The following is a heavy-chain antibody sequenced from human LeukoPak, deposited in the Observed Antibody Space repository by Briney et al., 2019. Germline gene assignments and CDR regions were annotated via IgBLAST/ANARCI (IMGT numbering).Heavy chain of an antibody. CDR2: INHSGST. Sequence: SETLSPTCAVYGGSFSGYYWSWIRQPPGKGLEWIGEINHSGSTNYNPSLKSRVTISVDTSKNQFSLKLSSVTAADTAVYYCARGPSSYYYGSGSYYNPKYYNYGMDVWGQGTTVTVSS. CDR3: ARGPSSYYYGSGSYYNPKYYNYGMDV. J-gene: IGHJ6*02. V-gene: IGHV4-34*01. CDR1: GGSFSGYY. D-gene: IGHD3-10*01.